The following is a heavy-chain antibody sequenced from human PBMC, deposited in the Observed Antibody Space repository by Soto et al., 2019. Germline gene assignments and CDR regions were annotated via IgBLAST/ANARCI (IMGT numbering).Heavy chain of an antibody. CDR1: WECVKISSYC. CDR3: ARTDTVGYYQH. V-gene: IGHV4-61*01. D-gene: IGHD3-3*01. CDR2: MHYSGTT. Sequence: SESMSIGCTLCWECVKISSYCVSLMRQPPGKGLEWIGYMHYSGTTYYTPSLKSRVTISVDTSKNQFSLRLSSVTAADSAVYYCARTDTVGYYQHFGQGNLVTVSS. J-gene: IGHJ1*01.